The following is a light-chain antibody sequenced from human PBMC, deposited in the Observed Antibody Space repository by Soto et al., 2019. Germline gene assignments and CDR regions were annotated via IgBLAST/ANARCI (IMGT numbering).Light chain of an antibody. CDR1: QSISSW. Sequence: DIQMTQSPSTLSASVGGRVTITCRASQSISSWLAWYQQKPGKAPNLLIYDASSLESGVPSRFSGSGYGTEFTIPIRSLQPDDFAPYYCQQYNSYSRTFGQGTKVEIK. CDR3: QQYNSYSRT. J-gene: IGKJ1*01. CDR2: DAS. V-gene: IGKV1-5*01.